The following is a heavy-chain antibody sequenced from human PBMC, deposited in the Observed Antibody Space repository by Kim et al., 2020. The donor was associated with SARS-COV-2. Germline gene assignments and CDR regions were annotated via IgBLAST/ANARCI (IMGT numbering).Heavy chain of an antibody. J-gene: IGHJ6*02. D-gene: IGHD6-13*01. V-gene: IGHV3-11*04. Sequence: KGRFTISRDNAKNSLYLQMNSLRAEDTAVYYCARDEAADWAYYYYGMDVWGQGTTVTVSS. CDR3: ARDEAADWAYYYYGMDV.